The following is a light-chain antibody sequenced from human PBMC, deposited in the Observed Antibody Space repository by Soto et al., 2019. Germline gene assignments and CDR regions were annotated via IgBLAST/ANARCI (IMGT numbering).Light chain of an antibody. CDR1: QTVTGNY. CDR3: QQYSASPRT. J-gene: IGKJ1*01. Sequence: EIVMTQSPATLSVSPGERATLSCRAGQTVTGNYLAWYHQKPGQAPRLLIHSASSRATGIPDRFSASGTGTDFTLTISRLEPEDFAVYYCQQYSASPRTFGQGTKV. CDR2: SAS. V-gene: IGKV3-20*01.